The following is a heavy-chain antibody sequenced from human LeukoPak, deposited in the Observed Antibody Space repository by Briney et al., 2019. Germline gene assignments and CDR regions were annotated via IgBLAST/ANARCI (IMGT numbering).Heavy chain of an antibody. CDR3: ARERYFDY. J-gene: IGHJ4*02. Sequence: GGSLRLTCAASGFSFYTCAMSWVRQAPGKGLEWVSTISGGGRSTDYADSVKGQFTISRDNSKNTLYLQMNSLRAEDTAVYYCARERYFDYWGQGTLVTVSS. CDR1: GFSFYTCA. CDR2: ISGGGRST. V-gene: IGHV3-23*01.